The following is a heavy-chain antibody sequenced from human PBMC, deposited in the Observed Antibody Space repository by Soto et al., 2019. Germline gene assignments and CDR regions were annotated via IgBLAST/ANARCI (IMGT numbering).Heavy chain of an antibody. D-gene: IGHD1-1*01. CDR1: GYTFTNYF. J-gene: IGHJ4*02. Sequence: QVQLVQSGAEVKQPGASVKVSCKPSGYTFTNYFIQWLRQAPGQRLEWMGWINPHDGGTNYAQKFKGRLALTSDPSISTAYMELSGLTSDDPAVYYCARVPWDDGGVTLDYWGQGTLVTVSS. CDR2: INPHDGGT. V-gene: IGHV1-2*02. CDR3: ARVPWDDGGVTLDY.